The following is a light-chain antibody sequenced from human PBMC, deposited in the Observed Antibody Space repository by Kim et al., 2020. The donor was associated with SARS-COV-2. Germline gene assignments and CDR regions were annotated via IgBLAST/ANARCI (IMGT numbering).Light chain of an antibody. CDR1: QSVSID. CDR3: QQYKNWWT. Sequence: EIVMTQSPATLSVSPGGRATISCRASQSVSIDLAWYQQKPGQAPRLLIYGASTRATGIPARFSGSGSGTEFTFTISSLQSEDFAVYYCQQYKNWWTFGQGTKVDIK. V-gene: IGKV3-15*01. CDR2: GAS. J-gene: IGKJ1*01.